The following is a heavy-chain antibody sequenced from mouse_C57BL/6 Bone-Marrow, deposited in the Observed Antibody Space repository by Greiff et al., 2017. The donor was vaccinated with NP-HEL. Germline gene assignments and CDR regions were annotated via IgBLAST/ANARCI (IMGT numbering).Heavy chain of an antibody. J-gene: IGHJ2*01. V-gene: IGHV6-6*01. CDR2: IRNKANNHAT. Sequence: DVKLVESGGGLVQPGVSMKLSCAASGFTFSDAWMDWVRQSPEKGLEWVAEIRNKANNHATYYAESVKGRFSISRDDSKSSVYLQMNSLRAEDTGIYYCTLAQATYYFDYWGQATTLTVSS. CDR3: TLAQATYYFDY. CDR1: GFTFSDAW. D-gene: IGHD3-2*02.